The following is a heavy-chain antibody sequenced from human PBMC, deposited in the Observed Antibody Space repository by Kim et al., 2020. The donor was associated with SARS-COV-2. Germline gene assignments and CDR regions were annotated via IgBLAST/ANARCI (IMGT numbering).Heavy chain of an antibody. J-gene: IGHJ6*02. V-gene: IGHV4-34*01. Sequence: SETLSLTCAVYGGSFSGYYWSWIRQPPGKGLEWIGEINHSGSTNYNPSLKSRVTISVDTSKNQFSLKLSSVTAADTAVYYCARRRSYSSSWTSYYYGMDVWGQGTTVTVSS. CDR1: GGSFSGYY. CDR2: INHSGST. CDR3: ARRRSYSSSWTSYYYGMDV. D-gene: IGHD6-13*01.